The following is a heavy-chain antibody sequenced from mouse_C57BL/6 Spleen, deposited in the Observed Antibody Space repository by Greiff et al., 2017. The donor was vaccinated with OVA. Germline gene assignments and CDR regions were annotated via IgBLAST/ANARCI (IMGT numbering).Heavy chain of an antibody. CDR3: ARSGLRSSPGAMDY. D-gene: IGHD1-1*01. Sequence: QVQLQQPGAELVMPGASVKLSCKASGYTFTSYWMHWVKQRPGQGLAWIGEIDPSDISTNSPQTFKCTSTLTVDKSSSTAYMQLRSLTSEDSAVYYCARSGLRSSPGAMDYWGQGTSVTVSS. CDR1: GYTFTSYW. J-gene: IGHJ4*01. V-gene: IGHV1-69*01. CDR2: IDPSDIST.